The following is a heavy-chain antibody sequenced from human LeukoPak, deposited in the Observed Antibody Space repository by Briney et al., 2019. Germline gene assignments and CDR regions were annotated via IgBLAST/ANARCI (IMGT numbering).Heavy chain of an antibody. CDR3: AREQGYYCVPGY. CDR1: GFSLTIYW. J-gene: IGHJ4*02. CDR2: IRSGGSNT. V-gene: IGHV3-74*01. D-gene: IGHD3-22*01. Sequence: RGSLRLSCVASGFSLTIYWTRWVRPAPREGPVWVDHIRSGGSNTGYADSVKGRFTISRDNDKNTLYLQMNSLRAEDTAVFYCAREQGYYCVPGYWGQGTQVAVCS.